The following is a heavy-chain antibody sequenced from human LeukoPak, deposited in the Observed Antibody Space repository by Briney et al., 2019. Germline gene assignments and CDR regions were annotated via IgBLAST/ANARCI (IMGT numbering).Heavy chain of an antibody. D-gene: IGHD5-18*01. Sequence: SETLSLTCTVSGGSISSSSYYWGWIRQPPGKGLEWIGSIYYSGSTYYNPSLKSRVTISVDTSKNQFSLKLSSVTAADTAVYYCARVWDTAVVYFDYWGQGTLVTVSS. J-gene: IGHJ4*02. V-gene: IGHV4-39*01. CDR1: GGSISSSSYY. CDR2: IYYSGST. CDR3: ARVWDTAVVYFDY.